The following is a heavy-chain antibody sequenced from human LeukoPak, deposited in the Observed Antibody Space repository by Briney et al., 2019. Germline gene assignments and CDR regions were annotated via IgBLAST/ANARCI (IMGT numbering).Heavy chain of an antibody. V-gene: IGHV1-18*01. D-gene: IGHD6-13*01. CDR3: ARWGYRGDGNWFDP. Sequence: GASVKVSCKASGYTFTSFGFSWVRQAPGQGLEWMEWISANNGNTNYAQKVQGRVTMTSDTSTNTAYMELRSLSSDDTAVYYCARWGYRGDGNWFDPWGQGTLVTVSS. CDR1: GYTFTSFG. J-gene: IGHJ5*02. CDR2: ISANNGNT.